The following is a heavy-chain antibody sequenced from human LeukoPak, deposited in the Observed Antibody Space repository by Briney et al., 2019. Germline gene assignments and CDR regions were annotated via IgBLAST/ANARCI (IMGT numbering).Heavy chain of an antibody. V-gene: IGHV1-8*02. CDR3: AKDLGLHPYSSSDY. CDR2: MNPNSGNT. Sequence: GASVKVSCKASGYTFTSYDINWVRQATGQGLEWMGWMNPNSGNTGYAQRFQGRVTMTRNASISTAYMELSSLKSEDTAVYYCAKDLGLHPYSSSDYWGQGTLVTVSS. J-gene: IGHJ4*02. D-gene: IGHD6-6*01. CDR1: GYTFTSYD.